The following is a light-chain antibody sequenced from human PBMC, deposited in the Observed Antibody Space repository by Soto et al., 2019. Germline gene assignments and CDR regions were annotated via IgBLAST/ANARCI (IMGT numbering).Light chain of an antibody. V-gene: IGKV3-20*01. CDR3: QQYGSSLFT. CDR2: AAS. CDR1: QSVSSNY. J-gene: IGKJ3*01. Sequence: IVLTQSPGTLSLSPGERATLSCRAGQSVSSNYLAWYQQKPGQAPRLLIYAASSRATGIPDRFSGSGSGTDFTLTIDGLEPEDFAVYYCQQYGSSLFTFGPGTKVDFK.